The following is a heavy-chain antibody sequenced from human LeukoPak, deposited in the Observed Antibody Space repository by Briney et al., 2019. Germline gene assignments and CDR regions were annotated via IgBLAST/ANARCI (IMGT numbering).Heavy chain of an antibody. CDR1: GFTFSSYG. Sequence: GGSLRLSCAASGFTFSSYGMHWVRQAPGKGLEWVAVISYDGSNKYYADSVKGRFTISRDNSKNTLYLQMNSLRAEDTAVYYCAKDGDSGYDWVLYYYYMDVWGKGTTVTVSS. V-gene: IGHV3-30*18. D-gene: IGHD5-12*01. J-gene: IGHJ6*03. CDR2: ISYDGSNK. CDR3: AKDGDSGYDWVLYYYYMDV.